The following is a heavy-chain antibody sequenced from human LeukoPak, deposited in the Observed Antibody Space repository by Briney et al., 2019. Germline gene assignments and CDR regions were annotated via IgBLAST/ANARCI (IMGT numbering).Heavy chain of an antibody. Sequence: SETLSLTCTVSGGSISSGDYYWSWIPQPPGKGLEWIGYIYYSGSPYYSPSLKSRVTISVDTSKNQFSLKLSSVTAADTAVYYCARDRGGATWFDYWGQGTLVTVSS. J-gene: IGHJ4*02. CDR1: GGSISSGDYY. D-gene: IGHD1-26*01. CDR2: IYYSGSP. V-gene: IGHV4-30-4*08. CDR3: ARDRGGATWFDY.